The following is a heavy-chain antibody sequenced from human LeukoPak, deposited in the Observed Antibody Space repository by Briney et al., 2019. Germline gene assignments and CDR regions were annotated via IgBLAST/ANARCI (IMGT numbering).Heavy chain of an antibody. CDR3: AKENYDFWSGYLYYFDC. V-gene: IGHV3-48*01. Sequence: GGSLRLSCAASGFTFSSYSMNWVRQAPGKGLEWVSYISSSSSTIYYADSVKGRFTISRDNSKNTLYLQMNSLRAEDTAVYYCAKENYDFWSGYLYYFDCWGQGTLVTVSS. J-gene: IGHJ4*02. CDR1: GFTFSSYS. CDR2: ISSSSSTI. D-gene: IGHD3-3*01.